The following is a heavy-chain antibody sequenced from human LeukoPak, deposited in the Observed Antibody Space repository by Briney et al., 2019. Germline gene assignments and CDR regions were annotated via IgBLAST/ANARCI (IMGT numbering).Heavy chain of an antibody. Sequence: GESLKISCKGSGYSFTSNWIGWVRQMPGKGLEWMGVIYPSDSDTRYSPSFQGQVTISADKSISTAYLQWSSLKASDTAMYYCARSALGYCSGGSCPTTQGNYYYYYMDVWGKGTTVTVSS. CDR1: GYSFTSNW. V-gene: IGHV5-51*01. J-gene: IGHJ6*03. CDR3: ARSALGYCSGGSCPTTQGNYYYYYMDV. D-gene: IGHD2-15*01. CDR2: IYPSDSDT.